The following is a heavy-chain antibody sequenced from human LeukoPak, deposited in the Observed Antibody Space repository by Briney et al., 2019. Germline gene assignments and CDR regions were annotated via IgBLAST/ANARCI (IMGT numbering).Heavy chain of an antibody. V-gene: IGHV4-30-2*01. Sequence: SQTLSLTCTVSGGSISSGGYYWSWIRQPPGKGLEWIGYIYHSGSTYYNPSLKSRVTISVDRSKNQFSLKLSSVTAADTAVYYCARGGEDYRNPSGVRFDPWGQGTLVTVSS. D-gene: IGHD4-11*01. CDR3: ARGGEDYRNPSGVRFDP. CDR1: GGSISSGGYY. J-gene: IGHJ5*02. CDR2: IYHSGST.